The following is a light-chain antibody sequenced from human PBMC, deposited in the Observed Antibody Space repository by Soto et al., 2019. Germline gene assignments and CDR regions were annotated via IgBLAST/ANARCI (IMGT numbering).Light chain of an antibody. J-gene: IGKJ1*01. CDR1: QTVTSNY. V-gene: IGKV3-20*01. CDR3: QQYGSSPWT. Sequence: EIDLTQSPLPLSLSPGERATLSCGASQTVTSNYLAWYQQKPGQAPRLLIYGASSRATGIPDRFSGSGSGTDFTLTISRLEPEDFAVYYCQQYGSSPWTFGQGTKVDIK. CDR2: GAS.